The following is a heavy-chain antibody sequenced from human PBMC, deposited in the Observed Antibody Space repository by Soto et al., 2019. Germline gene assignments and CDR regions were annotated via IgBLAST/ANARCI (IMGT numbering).Heavy chain of an antibody. J-gene: IGHJ4*02. D-gene: IGHD5-12*01. CDR1: GFTFSDYY. CDR3: ARAGYTDNLLDD. V-gene: IGHV3-11*06. CDR2: SSNSGTFA. Sequence: GGPLRLSCGASGFTFSDYYMSWIRKAPGKGREWISYSSNSGTFARYADSVKGRFSISRDNAKISLYLQIDSLRGEATSIYYRARAGYTDNLLDDWGKTAPVT.